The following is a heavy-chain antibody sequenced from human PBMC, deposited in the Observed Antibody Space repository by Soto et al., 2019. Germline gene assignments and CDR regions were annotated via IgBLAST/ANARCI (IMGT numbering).Heavy chain of an antibody. Sequence: GGSLRLSCAASGFTFSSYAMSWVRQAPGKGLEWVSAISGSGGSTYYADSVKGRFTISRDNSKNTLYLQMNSLRAEDTAVYYCAKVGPESIADRTRALNAFDIWGQGKMVTVSS. D-gene: IGHD6-6*01. CDR2: ISGSGGST. CDR1: GFTFSSYA. V-gene: IGHV3-23*01. J-gene: IGHJ3*02. CDR3: AKVGPESIADRTRALNAFDI.